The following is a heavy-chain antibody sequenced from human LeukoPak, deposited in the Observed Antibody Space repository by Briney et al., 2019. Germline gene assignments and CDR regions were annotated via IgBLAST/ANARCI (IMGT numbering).Heavy chain of an antibody. CDR3: ARDCSGGSCYSPIYYYGMDV. CDR2: ISYDGSNK. CDR1: GFTFSSYG. J-gene: IGHJ6*02. D-gene: IGHD2-15*01. V-gene: IGHV3-30*03. Sequence: GRSLRLSCAASGFTFSSYGMHWVRQAPGKGLEWVAVISYDGSNKYYADSVKGRFTISRDNSKNSLYLQMNSLRAEDTAVYYCARDCSGGSCYSPIYYYGMDVWGQGTTVTVSS.